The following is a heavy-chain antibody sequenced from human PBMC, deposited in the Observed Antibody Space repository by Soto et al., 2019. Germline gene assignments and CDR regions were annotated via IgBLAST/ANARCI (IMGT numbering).Heavy chain of an antibody. CDR1: GYTFTRYG. CDR3: AREDYGDTPKDS. J-gene: IGHJ4*02. D-gene: IGHD4-17*01. CDR2: ISAYNGNT. Sequence: GASVKVSFKASGYTFTRYGISWLRQAPGQGLEWMGWISAYNGNTNYAQKLQGRVTMTTDTSTSTAYMELRSLRSDATAVYDCAREDYGDTPKDSWGQGYLVTLSS. V-gene: IGHV1-18*01.